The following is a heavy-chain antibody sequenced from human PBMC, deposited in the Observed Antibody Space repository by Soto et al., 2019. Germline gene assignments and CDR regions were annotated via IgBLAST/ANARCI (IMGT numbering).Heavy chain of an antibody. CDR3: ATPSHTFPVESYFYHSMDI. V-gene: IGHV4-59*02. Sequence: SETLSLTCTVSCGSVDNYHWSWIRRPPGKGLEWVGYIHSSGYTNYNPSLRSRLTLSVDTSKNQFSLKVSPVTAADTAVYYCATPSHTFPVESYFYHSMDIWGQGITVT. CDR2: IHSSGYT. J-gene: IGHJ6*02. D-gene: IGHD3-3*02. CDR1: CGSVDNYH.